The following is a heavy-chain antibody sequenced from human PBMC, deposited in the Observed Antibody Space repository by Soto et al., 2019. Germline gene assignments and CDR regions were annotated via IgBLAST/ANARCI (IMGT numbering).Heavy chain of an antibody. Sequence: ASVKVSCKTSGYTFSRYGISWVRQAPGQGLEWKGWISGYNGDTNYAQKVQGRVTMTIDTSTYTAYMELRSLTSDDTAIYYCAKNGQPPYYYYGMDVWG. D-gene: IGHD2-8*01. V-gene: IGHV1-18*01. CDR1: GYTFSRYG. J-gene: IGHJ6*02. CDR2: ISGYNGDT. CDR3: AKNGQPPYYYYGMDV.